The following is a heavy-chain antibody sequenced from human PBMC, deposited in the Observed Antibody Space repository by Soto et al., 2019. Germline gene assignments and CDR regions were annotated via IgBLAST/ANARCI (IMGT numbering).Heavy chain of an antibody. D-gene: IGHD3-10*01. J-gene: IGHJ3*02. Sequence: QVQLVEAGGGVVQPGRSLRLSCAASGFTFSTYAVHWVRQAPGKGLEWVAVISYDGSNEYYADSVKGRFTISRDNSKNTLYLQMNSLGAEDTAVYYCARGGAGGYYGSGRTPNAFDIWGQGTMVTVSS. V-gene: IGHV3-30-3*01. CDR2: ISYDGSNE. CDR1: GFTFSTYA. CDR3: ARGGAGGYYGSGRTPNAFDI.